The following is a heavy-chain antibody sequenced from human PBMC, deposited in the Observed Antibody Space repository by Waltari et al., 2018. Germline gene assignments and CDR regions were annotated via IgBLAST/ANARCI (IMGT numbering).Heavy chain of an antibody. V-gene: IGHV3-33*01. Sequence: QVQVVESGGGVVQPGRSLRLSCAASGFTFSIYGMHWVRQAPGKGLEWGAVLWYDGSNNYYADSVKGRFTISRDNSKNSLYLQMNSLRAEDTAVYYCAREDYYGSGSYYSLDYWGQGTLVTVSS. J-gene: IGHJ4*02. CDR2: LWYDGSNN. CDR3: AREDYYGSGSYYSLDY. D-gene: IGHD3-10*01. CDR1: GFTFSIYG.